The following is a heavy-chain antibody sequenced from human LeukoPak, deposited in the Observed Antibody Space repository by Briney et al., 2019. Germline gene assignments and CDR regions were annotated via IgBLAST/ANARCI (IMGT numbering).Heavy chain of an antibody. CDR3: ARDLEQLVPGGLA. CDR2: MYTSGSS. Sequence: SETLSLTCTVSGDSISRSYSWSWIRQPAGKGLEWIGRMYTSGSSNYNACLKSRVTMSVDTSKNQFSLKLSSVTDADTAVYYCARDLEQLVPGGLAWGQGTLVTVSS. V-gene: IGHV4-4*07. CDR1: GDSISRSYS. D-gene: IGHD6-6*01. J-gene: IGHJ5*02.